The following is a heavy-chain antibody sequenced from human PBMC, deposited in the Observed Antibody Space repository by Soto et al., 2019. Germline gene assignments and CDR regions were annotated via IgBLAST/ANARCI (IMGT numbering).Heavy chain of an antibody. J-gene: IGHJ6*02. V-gene: IGHV3-30*18. CDR2: ISYDGSNK. CDR3: AKGGGAVAGYYYYGMDV. CDR1: GFTFSSYG. D-gene: IGHD6-19*01. Sequence: GGSLRLSCAASGFTFSSYGMHWVRQAPGKGLEWVAVISYDGSNKYYADSVKGRFTISRDNSKNTLYLQMNSLRAEDTAVYYCAKGGGAVAGYYYYGMDVWGQGTTVTVSS.